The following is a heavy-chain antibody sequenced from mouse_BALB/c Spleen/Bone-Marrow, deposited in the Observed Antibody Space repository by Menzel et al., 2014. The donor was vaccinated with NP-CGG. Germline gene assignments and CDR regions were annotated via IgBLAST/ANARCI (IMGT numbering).Heavy chain of an antibody. CDR3: ARILYWYFDV. CDR2: IYPGSGNT. Sequence: QVQLQHSGAELVKPGASVKISCKASGYTFTDYYINWVKQKPGQGLEWIGWIYPGSGNTKYNEKFKGKATLTVDTSSSTAYMQLSSLTSEDTAVYFCARILYWYFDVWGAGTTVTVSS. J-gene: IGHJ1*01. CDR1: GYTFTDYY. V-gene: IGHV1-84*02.